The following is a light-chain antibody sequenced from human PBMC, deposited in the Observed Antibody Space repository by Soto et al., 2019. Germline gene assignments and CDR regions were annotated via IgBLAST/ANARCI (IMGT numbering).Light chain of an antibody. CDR1: QGIGDT. Sequence: EVVMRQSPATLCVSPGEGATLSCRASQGIGDTLAWYQHKPGQTPRLLIYDTSTRATGVPTRFSGSRSGAEFTLTINSLQSEDFAVYYCQQFSSYPLTFGGGTKVDIK. V-gene: IGKV3-15*01. CDR2: DTS. CDR3: QQFSSYPLT. J-gene: IGKJ4*01.